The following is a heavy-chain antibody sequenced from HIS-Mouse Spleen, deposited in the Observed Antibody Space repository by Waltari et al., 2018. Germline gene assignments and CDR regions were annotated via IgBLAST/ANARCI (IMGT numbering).Heavy chain of an antibody. Sequence: QLQLQESGPGLVKPSETLSLTCTVPGGSISSSSYYWGWIRQPPGKGLEWIGGIYYSGSTYYNPSLKGRVTISVDTSKNQFSLKLGSVTAADTAVYYCAREIPYSSSWYDWYFDLWGRGTLVTVSS. CDR2: IYYSGST. CDR3: AREIPYSSSWYDWYFDL. V-gene: IGHV4-39*07. D-gene: IGHD6-13*01. J-gene: IGHJ2*01. CDR1: GGSISSSSYY.